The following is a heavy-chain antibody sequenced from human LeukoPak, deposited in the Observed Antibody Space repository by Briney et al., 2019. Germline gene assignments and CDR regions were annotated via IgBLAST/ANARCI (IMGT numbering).Heavy chain of an antibody. D-gene: IGHD3-22*01. CDR2: MNPNSGNT. CDR3: ARGRRRYDSSGYHDY. CDR1: GFTFSSYA. V-gene: IGHV1-8*03. J-gene: IGHJ4*02. Sequence: GRSLRLSCAASGFTFSSYAISWVRQATGQGLEWMGWMNPNSGNTGYAQKFQGRVTITRNTSISTAYMELSSLRSEDTAVYYCARGRRRYDSSGYHDYWGQGTLLTVSS.